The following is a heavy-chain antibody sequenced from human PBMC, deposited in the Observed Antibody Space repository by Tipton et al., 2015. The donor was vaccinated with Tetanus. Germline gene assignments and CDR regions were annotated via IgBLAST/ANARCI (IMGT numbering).Heavy chain of an antibody. J-gene: IGHJ1*01. CDR1: GGSISSGGYY. D-gene: IGHD1-26*01. CDR3: ARLIVGATTSEYFQH. V-gene: IGHV4-31*03. CDR2: IYYSGST. Sequence: TLSLTCTVSGGSISSGGYYWSWIRQHPGKGLEWIGYIYYSGSTYYNPSLKGRVTISVDTSKNQFSLKLSPVTAADTAVYYCARLIVGATTSEYFQHWGQGTLVTVSS.